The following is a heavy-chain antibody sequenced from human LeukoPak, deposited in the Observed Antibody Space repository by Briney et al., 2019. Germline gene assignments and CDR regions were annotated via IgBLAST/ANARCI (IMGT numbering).Heavy chain of an antibody. CDR3: ARAEYYDFWSGYVPFDP. CDR1: GYTFTSYD. CDR2: MNPKSGNT. J-gene: IGHJ5*02. D-gene: IGHD3-3*01. V-gene: IGHV1-8*01. Sequence: ASVKVSCNASGYTFTSYDINWVRQATGQGLEWMGRMNPKSGNTGYAQNFQGRVTMTKDTSTRTAYMELSSLRSEDTAVYYCARAEYYDFWSGYVPFDPWGQGTLVTVSS.